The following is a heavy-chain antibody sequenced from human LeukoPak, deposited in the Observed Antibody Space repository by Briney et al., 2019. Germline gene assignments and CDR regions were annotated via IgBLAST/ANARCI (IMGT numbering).Heavy chain of an antibody. CDR2: ISYDGSNK. V-gene: IGHV3-30*18. CDR3: AKSQYGDYYYYCGMDV. Sequence: PGGSLRLSCAASGFTFSSYGMHWVRQAPGKGLEWVAVISYDGSNKYYADSVKGRFTISRDNSKNTLYLQMNSLRAEDTAVYYCAKSQYGDYYYYCGMDVWGQGTTVTVSS. CDR1: GFTFSSYG. J-gene: IGHJ6*02. D-gene: IGHD4-17*01.